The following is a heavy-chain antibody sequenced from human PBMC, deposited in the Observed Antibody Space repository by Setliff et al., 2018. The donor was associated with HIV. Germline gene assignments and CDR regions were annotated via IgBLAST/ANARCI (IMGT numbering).Heavy chain of an antibody. Sequence: SETLSLTCSVSGGSISSSTYYWGWIRQPPGKGLEWIGSMYHSGSTYYNPSLKSRVTISVDTSKKKFSLNLSSVTAADTAVYYCGRHTGVEGSWFPGDYWGQGTLVTVSS. V-gene: IGHV4-39*01. CDR3: GRHTGVEGSWFPGDY. J-gene: IGHJ4*02. CDR2: MYHSGST. CDR1: GGSISSSTYY. D-gene: IGHD1-26*01.